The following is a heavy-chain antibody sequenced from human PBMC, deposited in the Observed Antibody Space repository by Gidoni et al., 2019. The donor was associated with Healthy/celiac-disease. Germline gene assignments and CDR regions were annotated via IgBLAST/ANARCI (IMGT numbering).Heavy chain of an antibody. CDR3: ARDHYPLSCSGGSCPFDY. CDR2: ISAYNGNT. Sequence: SVKVSCKASGYTFTSYGISWVRQAPGQGLEWMGWISAYNGNTNYAQKLQGRVTMTTDTSTSTAYMELRSLRSDDTAVYYCARDHYPLSCSGGSCPFDYWGQGTLVTVSS. CDR1: GYTFTSYG. D-gene: IGHD2-15*01. V-gene: IGHV1-18*04. J-gene: IGHJ4*02.